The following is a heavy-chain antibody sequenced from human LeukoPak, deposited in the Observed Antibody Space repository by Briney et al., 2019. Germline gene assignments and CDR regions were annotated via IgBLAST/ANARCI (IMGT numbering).Heavy chain of an antibody. CDR2: IKRDGNEK. CDR3: AKEGAYPIITYDS. J-gene: IGHJ5*01. CDR1: GFTFSSYW. V-gene: IGHV3-7*01. Sequence: GGSLRLSCAASGFTFSSYWMNWVRQAPGKGLEWVANIKRDGNEKNYVDSVRGRFSISRDNAENSLYLQMDSLRAEDTAVYYCAKEGAYPIITYDSWGQGALVTVSS. D-gene: IGHD3-10*01.